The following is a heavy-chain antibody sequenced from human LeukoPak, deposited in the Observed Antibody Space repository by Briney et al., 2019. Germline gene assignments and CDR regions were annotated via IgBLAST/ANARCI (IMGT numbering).Heavy chain of an antibody. Sequence: ASVKVSCKASGYTFTGYYMHWVRQAPGQGLEWMGWINPNSGGTNYAQKFQGRVTMTRDMSISTAYMELSRLRSDDTAVYYCARDSDTAMVTGPDYWGQGTLVTVSS. D-gene: IGHD5-18*01. V-gene: IGHV1-2*02. CDR1: GYTFTGYY. CDR2: INPNSGGT. CDR3: ARDSDTAMVTGPDY. J-gene: IGHJ4*02.